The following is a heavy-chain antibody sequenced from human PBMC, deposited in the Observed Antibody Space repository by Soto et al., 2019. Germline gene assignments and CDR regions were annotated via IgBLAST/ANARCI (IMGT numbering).Heavy chain of an antibody. V-gene: IGHV1-24*01. J-gene: IGHJ6*03. CDR3: ATGDSRYNYYYYYMDV. D-gene: IGHD1-1*01. Sequence: ASVKVSCKVSGYTLTELSMHWVRQAPGKGLEWMGGFDPEDGETIYAQKFQGRVTMTEDTSTDTAYMELSSLRSEDTAVYYCATGDSRYNYYYYYMDVWGKGTTVTV. CDR2: FDPEDGET. CDR1: GYTLTELS.